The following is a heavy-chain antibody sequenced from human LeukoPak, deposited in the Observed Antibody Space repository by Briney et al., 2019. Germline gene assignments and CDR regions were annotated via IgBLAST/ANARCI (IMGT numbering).Heavy chain of an antibody. Sequence: GGSLRLSCAASGFTSSSYAMSWVRQAPGKGLEWVSAISGSGGSTYYADSVKGRFTISRDNSKNTLYLQMNSLRAEDTAVYYCAKDGSYYDSSGYYFDYWGQGTLVTVSS. CDR3: AKDGSYYDSSGYYFDY. J-gene: IGHJ4*02. CDR2: ISGSGGST. CDR1: GFTSSSYA. D-gene: IGHD3-22*01. V-gene: IGHV3-23*01.